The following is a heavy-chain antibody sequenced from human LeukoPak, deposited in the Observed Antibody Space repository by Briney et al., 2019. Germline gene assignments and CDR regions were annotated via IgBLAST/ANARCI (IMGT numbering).Heavy chain of an antibody. V-gene: IGHV3-33*01. Sequence: GRSLRLSCAASGSIFSNYGMHWVRQVPGKGLEWVAVIWYDGSNKYYADSVKGRFTISRDNSRNTLYLQMNSLRAEDTAVYYCARKPLSYSDYEVDYWGQGTLVTVSS. D-gene: IGHD4-11*01. CDR1: GSIFSNYG. CDR3: ARKPLSYSDYEVDY. CDR2: IWYDGSNK. J-gene: IGHJ4*02.